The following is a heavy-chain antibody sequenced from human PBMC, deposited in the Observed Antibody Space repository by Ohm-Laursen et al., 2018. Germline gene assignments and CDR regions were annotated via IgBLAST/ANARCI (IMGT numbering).Heavy chain of an antibody. Sequence: TQTLTLTCTFSGFSLNTIGVGVSWSRQPPGKALEWLGIIYWNDVKRYSPSLKSRLTITKDTSKNQVVLTMTNMDPVDTATYYCAQSTRGYSGYDLAFDIWGQGTMVTVSS. D-gene: IGHD5-12*01. CDR3: AQSTRGYSGYDLAFDI. CDR1: GFSLNTIGVG. J-gene: IGHJ3*02. CDR2: IYWNDVK. V-gene: IGHV2-5*01.